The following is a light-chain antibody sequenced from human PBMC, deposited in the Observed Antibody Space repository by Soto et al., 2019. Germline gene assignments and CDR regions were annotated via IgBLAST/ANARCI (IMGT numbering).Light chain of an antibody. CDR3: AAWDDSLRAVV. CDR2: RNH. J-gene: IGLJ2*01. V-gene: IGLV1-44*01. Sequence: QLVLTQPPSASATPGQRVTISCSGSGSNIGTYAVNWYQQLPGTAPTLLIFRNHQRPSGVPDRFSGSKSGTSASLAISGPQSEDEADYYCAAWDDSLRAVVFGGGTKVTVL. CDR1: GSNIGTYA.